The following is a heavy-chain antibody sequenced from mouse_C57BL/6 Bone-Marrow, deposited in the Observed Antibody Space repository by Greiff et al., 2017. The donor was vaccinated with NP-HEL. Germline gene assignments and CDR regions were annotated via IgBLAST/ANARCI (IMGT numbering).Heavy chain of an antibody. V-gene: IGHV1-69*01. D-gene: IGHD3-2*01. Sequence: QVQLKQPGAELVMPGASVKLSCKASGYTFTSYWMHWVKQRPGQGLEWIGEIDPSDSYTNYNQKFKGKSTLTADKSSSTAYMQLSSLTSEDSAVYYCAREGLTGYYFDYWGQGTTLTVSS. CDR2: IDPSDSYT. CDR1: GYTFTSYW. CDR3: AREGLTGYYFDY. J-gene: IGHJ2*01.